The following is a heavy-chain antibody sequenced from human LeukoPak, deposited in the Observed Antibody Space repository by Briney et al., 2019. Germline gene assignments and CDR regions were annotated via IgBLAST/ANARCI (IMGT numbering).Heavy chain of an antibody. Sequence: PGGSLSLSCAASGFTFSSYSMNWVRQAPGKGLEWVSSISSSSSYIHYADSVKGRFTISRDNAKSSLYLQMNSLRAEDTAVYYCARVAVRDDILTGYYALDAFDIWGQGTMVTVSS. V-gene: IGHV3-21*01. J-gene: IGHJ3*02. D-gene: IGHD3-9*01. CDR1: GFTFSSYS. CDR2: ISSSSSYI. CDR3: ARVAVRDDILTGYYALDAFDI.